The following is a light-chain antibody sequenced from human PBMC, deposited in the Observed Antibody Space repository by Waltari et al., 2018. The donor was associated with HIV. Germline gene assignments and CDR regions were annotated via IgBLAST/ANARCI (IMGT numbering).Light chain of an antibody. V-gene: IGLV2-8*01. Sequence: QSALTQPPSASGSPGQSVTISCTGTRSDVGGYNFVSWSPQPPGKAPKLMIFEVTKRPSGVPARFSGSKTGNTASLTVSGLQADDEADYYCSSYAGSNNLVFGGGTKLTVL. CDR3: SSYAGSNNLV. CDR2: EVT. CDR1: RSDVGGYNF. J-gene: IGLJ2*01.